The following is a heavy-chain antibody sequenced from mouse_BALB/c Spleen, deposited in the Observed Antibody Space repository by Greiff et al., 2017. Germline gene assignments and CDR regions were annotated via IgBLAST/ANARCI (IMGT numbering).Heavy chain of an antibody. J-gene: IGHJ1*01. D-gene: IGHD1-2*01. Sequence: QVQLQQSGPEVVRPGVSVKLSCKGSGYTFTAYAMHWVQQSQAKSLEWIGVISTYNGNTNYNQKFKGKATMTVDKSSSTAYMELASLTSEDTAIYYYARDDYTTASYWYFDDWGEGTTVTVSA. V-gene: IGHV1-67*01. CDR2: ISTYNGNT. CDR1: GYTFTAYA. CDR3: ARDDYTTASYWYFDD.